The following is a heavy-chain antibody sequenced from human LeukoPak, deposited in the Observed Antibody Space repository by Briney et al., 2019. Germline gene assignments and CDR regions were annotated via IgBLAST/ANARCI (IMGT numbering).Heavy chain of an antibody. Sequence: ASVKVSCKASGYTFTSYDINWVRQATGQGLEWMGWMNPNSGNTGYAQKFQGRVTITRNTSISTAYMELSSLRSEDTAVYYCARGRYCGGDCSGKANDAFDIWGQGTMVTVSS. D-gene: IGHD2-21*01. V-gene: IGHV1-8*03. CDR3: ARGRYCGGDCSGKANDAFDI. CDR2: MNPNSGNT. J-gene: IGHJ3*02. CDR1: GYTFTSYD.